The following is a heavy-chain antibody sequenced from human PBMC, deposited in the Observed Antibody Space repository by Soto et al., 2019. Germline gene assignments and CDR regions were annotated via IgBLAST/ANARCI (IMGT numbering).Heavy chain of an antibody. D-gene: IGHD5-18*01. CDR1: GYTFTNYG. CDR2: INAYNGNT. V-gene: IGHV1-18*01. Sequence: QVQLVQSGAEVKKPGASVKVSCKATGYTFTNYGISWVRRAPGQGLEWMGWINAYNGNTKYAQKLQGRVTMTTDTSTSTAYMELRSLRSDDTAVYYCARDQAMAQFDYLGQGTLVTVSS. CDR3: ARDQAMAQFDY. J-gene: IGHJ4*02.